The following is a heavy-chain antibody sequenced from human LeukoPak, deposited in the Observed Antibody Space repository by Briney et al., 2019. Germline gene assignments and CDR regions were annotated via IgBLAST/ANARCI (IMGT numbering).Heavy chain of an antibody. D-gene: IGHD2-2*02. CDR3: AKEGCTRAACYTNF. Sequence: GGSLRLSCAASGFTFSDYAMDWVRQAPGQGLEWVSAISAGGADTLYAGSVKGRFTISRDNSKDTLYPQMSSLRAEDTAVYYCAKEGCTRAACYTNFWGQGILVTVSS. CDR2: ISAGGADT. J-gene: IGHJ4*02. CDR1: GFTFSDYA. V-gene: IGHV3-23*01.